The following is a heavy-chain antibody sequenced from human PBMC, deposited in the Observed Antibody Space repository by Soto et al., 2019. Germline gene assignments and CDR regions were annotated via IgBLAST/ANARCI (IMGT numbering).Heavy chain of an antibody. J-gene: IGHJ5*02. D-gene: IGHD3-3*01. CDR1: GFTFSSYA. Sequence: EVQLLESGGGLVQPGGSLRLSCAASGFTFSSYAMSWVRQAPGKGLEWVSAISGSGGSTYYADSVKGRFTISRDNSKNTLYLQMTSLRAEDTAVYYCAKAGPPETYYDFWSGYSWGQGTLVTVSS. CDR3: AKAGPPETYYDFWSGYS. CDR2: ISGSGGST. V-gene: IGHV3-23*01.